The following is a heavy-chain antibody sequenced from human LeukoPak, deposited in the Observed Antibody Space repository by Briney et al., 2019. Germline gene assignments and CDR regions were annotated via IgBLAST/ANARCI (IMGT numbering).Heavy chain of an antibody. Sequence: ASVKVSCKASGYTFTSYYMHWVRQAPGQGLEWMGIINPSGGSTSYAQKFQGRVTMTRDTSTSTVYMELSSLRSEDTAVYYCARGRPDGSGSYYKFDPWGQGTLVTVSS. D-gene: IGHD3-10*01. CDR3: ARGRPDGSGSYYKFDP. J-gene: IGHJ5*02. CDR1: GYTFTSYY. V-gene: IGHV1-46*01. CDR2: INPSGGST.